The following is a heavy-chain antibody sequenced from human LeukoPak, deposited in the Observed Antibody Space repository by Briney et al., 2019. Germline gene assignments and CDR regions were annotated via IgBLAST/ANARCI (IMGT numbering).Heavy chain of an antibody. Sequence: ASVIVSSKASGLTLTSFYMHWVRQAAGQGLEWMGVINPSGGSTTYAQKFQGRVTMTRDTSTSTLYMEVSSLRSEVTAVYYCALLMVRGPFDYWGQGTLVTVSS. V-gene: IGHV1-46*01. D-gene: IGHD2-8*01. CDR1: GLTLTSFY. CDR2: INPSGGST. J-gene: IGHJ4*02. CDR3: ALLMVRGPFDY.